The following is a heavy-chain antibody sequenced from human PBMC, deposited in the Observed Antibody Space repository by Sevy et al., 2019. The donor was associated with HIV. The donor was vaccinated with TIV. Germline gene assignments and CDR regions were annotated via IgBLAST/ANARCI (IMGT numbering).Heavy chain of an antibody. J-gene: IGHJ4*02. V-gene: IGHV4-59*01. CDR2: TYYSGTT. Sequence: SETLSLTCSVSGGSMNIYYWSWIRQTPGKRLEWIGFTYYSGTTNYNPSLKSRVTISIDTSKNQFSLKLSSVTAADTAVYYCGRVGFNWNDVDYWGQGILVTVSS. CDR3: GRVGFNWNDVDY. CDR1: GGSMNIYY. D-gene: IGHD1-20*01.